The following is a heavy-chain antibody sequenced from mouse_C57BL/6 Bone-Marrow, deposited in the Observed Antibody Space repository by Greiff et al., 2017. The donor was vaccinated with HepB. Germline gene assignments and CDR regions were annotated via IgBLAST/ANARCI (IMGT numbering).Heavy chain of an antibody. CDR1: GFTFSDYG. D-gene: IGHD1-1*01. V-gene: IGHV5-15*01. Sequence: EVKLMESGGGLVQPGGSLKLSCAASGFTFSDYGMAWIRQAPRKGPEWVAFISNLAYSIYYADTVTGRFTISRENAKNTLYLEMSSLRSEDTAMYYCARHGYYYGSSYAMDYWGQGTSVTVSS. J-gene: IGHJ4*01. CDR3: ARHGYYYGSSYAMDY. CDR2: ISNLAYSI.